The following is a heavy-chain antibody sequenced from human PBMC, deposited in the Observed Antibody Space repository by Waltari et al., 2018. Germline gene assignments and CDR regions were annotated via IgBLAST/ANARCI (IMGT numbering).Heavy chain of an antibody. CDR2: INYDGSQK. D-gene: IGHD2-2*01. J-gene: IGHJ4*02. Sequence: EVQLVESGGGLVQPGGSLRLSCGASGFTFSRYWMSWVRQTPGKGLGWVANINYDGSQKYFVDSVKGRFTISRDNGKNSVYLQMNSLRVEDTAVYYCAKSRGFEYWGQGTLITVSS. CDR3: AKSRGFEY. V-gene: IGHV3-7*01. CDR1: GFTFSRYW.